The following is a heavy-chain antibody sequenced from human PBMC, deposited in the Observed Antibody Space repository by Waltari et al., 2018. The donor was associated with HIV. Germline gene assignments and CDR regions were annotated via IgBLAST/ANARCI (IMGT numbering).Heavy chain of an antibody. CDR1: GGSISSYY. CDR2: IYYSGST. J-gene: IGHJ6*02. Sequence: QVQLQDSGPGLVKPSGTLSLTCTVSGGSISSYYWSWIRQPPGKGLEWIGYIYYSGSTNYNPALKSRVTISVDTSKNQFSLKLSSVTAADTAVYYCARGVAFGGYYYGMDVWGQGTTVTVSS. CDR3: ARGVAFGGYYYGMDV. D-gene: IGHD2-21*01. V-gene: IGHV4-59*01.